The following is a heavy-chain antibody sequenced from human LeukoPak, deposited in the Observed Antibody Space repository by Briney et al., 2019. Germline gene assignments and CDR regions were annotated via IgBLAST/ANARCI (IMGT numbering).Heavy chain of an antibody. D-gene: IGHD3-10*01. J-gene: IGHJ6*02. CDR3: ARAASHYGSGSYSPYYYYGMDA. V-gene: IGHV3-21*01. Sequence: GGSLRLSCAASGFTFSSYSMNWVRQAPGKGLEWVSSISSSSSYIYYADSVKGRFTISRDNAKNSLYLQMNSLRAEDTAVYYCARAASHYGSGSYSPYYYYGMDAWGQGTTVTVSS. CDR1: GFTFSSYS. CDR2: ISSSSSYI.